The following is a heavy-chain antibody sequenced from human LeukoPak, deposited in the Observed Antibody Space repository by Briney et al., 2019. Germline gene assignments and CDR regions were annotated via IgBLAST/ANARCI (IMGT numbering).Heavy chain of an antibody. CDR1: GFTYDDYA. V-gene: IGHV3-43*02. CDR2: ISGDGGST. D-gene: IGHD6-13*01. J-gene: IGHJ6*02. CDR3: AKDSRYSSSWYYYGMDV. Sequence: GGSLRLSCAAAGFTYDDYAMHWVRQAPGKGLEWVSLISGDGGSTYYADSVKGRFTISRDNSKNSLYLQMNSLRIEDTALYYCAKDSRYSSSWYYYGMDVWGQGTTVTVSS.